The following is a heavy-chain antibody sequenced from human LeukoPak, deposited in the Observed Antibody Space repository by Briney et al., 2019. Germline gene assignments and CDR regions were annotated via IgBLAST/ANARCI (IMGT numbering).Heavy chain of an antibody. V-gene: IGHV4-38-2*01. Sequence: SETLFLTCAVSGFSISSGYYWGWIRQPPGKGLEWIGIFYHSGSTYYNPSLKSRVTVSVDTSKNQFSLKLTSVTAADTAVYYCARLPYDFWSGNFDYWGQGTLVTVSS. CDR1: GFSISSGYY. D-gene: IGHD3-3*01. CDR2: FYHSGST. CDR3: ARLPYDFWSGNFDY. J-gene: IGHJ4*02.